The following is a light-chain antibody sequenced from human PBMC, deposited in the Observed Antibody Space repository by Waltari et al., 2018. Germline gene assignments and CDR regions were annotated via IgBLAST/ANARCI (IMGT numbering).Light chain of an antibody. Sequence: DIQVTQSPSSLSASVGGRVAITCRANQGIGISLAWYQQSPGKAPRLLLYTASRLATGVPSRFSGSASGAAFTLTINNLQPEDFATYYCQQYYTTPYTFGLGTKLEIK. V-gene: IGKV1-NL1*01. CDR1: QGIGIS. CDR2: TAS. CDR3: QQYYTTPYT. J-gene: IGKJ2*01.